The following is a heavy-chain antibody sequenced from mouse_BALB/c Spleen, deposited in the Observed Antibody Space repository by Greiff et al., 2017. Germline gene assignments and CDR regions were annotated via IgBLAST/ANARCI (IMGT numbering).Heavy chain of an antibody. CDR2: ISSGGST. D-gene: IGHD2-1*01. V-gene: IGHV5-6-5*01. CDR3: ARGGEGNYVSWFAY. Sequence: EVKLVESGGGLVKPGGSLKLSCAASGFTFSSYAMSWVRQTPEKRLEWVASISSGGSTYYPDSVKGRFTISRDNARNILYLQMSSLRSEDTAMYYCARGGEGNYVSWFAYWGQGTLVTVSA. CDR1: GFTFSSYA. J-gene: IGHJ3*01.